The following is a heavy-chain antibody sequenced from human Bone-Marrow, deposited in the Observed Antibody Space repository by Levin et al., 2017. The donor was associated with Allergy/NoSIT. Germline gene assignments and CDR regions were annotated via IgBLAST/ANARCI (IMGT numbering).Heavy chain of an antibody. CDR2: ISGTDDST. J-gene: IGHJ3*02. CDR3: AKVRRGLDAFDI. Sequence: GGSLRLSCAASGFTFSSYAMSWVRQAPGKGLEWVSSISGTDDSTYYTDSVKGRLTISRDNSKNTIYLQMNSLRAEDTALYYCAKVRRGLDAFDIWGQGTMVTVSS. D-gene: IGHD3/OR15-3a*01. CDR1: GFTFSSYA. V-gene: IGHV3-23*01.